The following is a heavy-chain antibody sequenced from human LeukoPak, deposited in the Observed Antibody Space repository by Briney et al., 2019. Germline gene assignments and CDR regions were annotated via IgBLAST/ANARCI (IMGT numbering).Heavy chain of an antibody. CDR1: GGSVSISSYY. CDR2: ISYSGTN. V-gene: IGHV4-39*01. Sequence: PSETLSLTCTVSGGSVSISSYYWGWVRQSPGKGLEWIGSISYSGTNYNNPSLKSRVSISIDTSKNQFSVKLTSVTAADTAMYYCASLGTLRSWGQGTLVTVSS. CDR3: ASLGTLRS. D-gene: IGHD7-27*01. J-gene: IGHJ5*02.